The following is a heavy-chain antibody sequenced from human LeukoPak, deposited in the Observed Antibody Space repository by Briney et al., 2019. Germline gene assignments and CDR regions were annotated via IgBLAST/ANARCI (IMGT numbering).Heavy chain of an antibody. CDR1: GFTFDDYA. Sequence: LAGGSLRLSCAASGFTFDDYAMHWVRQAPGKGLEWVPGISWNSGSIGYADSVKGRFTISRDNAKNSLYLQMNSLRAEDTALYYCAKGPDTAMVSPYDYWGQGTLVTVSS. D-gene: IGHD5-18*01. J-gene: IGHJ4*02. V-gene: IGHV3-9*01. CDR3: AKGPDTAMVSPYDY. CDR2: ISWNSGSI.